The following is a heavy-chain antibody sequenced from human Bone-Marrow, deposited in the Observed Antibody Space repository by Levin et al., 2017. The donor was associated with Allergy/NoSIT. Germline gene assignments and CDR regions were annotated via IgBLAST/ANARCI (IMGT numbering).Heavy chain of an antibody. Sequence: PGESLKISCAASGFIFSDYYLSWVRQAPGKGLEWLAYISTSSSFSNYADSVRGRFTISRDNAKKSLFLHLNSLRAEDTAVYYCARTESYHSDSSGYYYLSNVDYWGQGTVVTVSS. CDR3: ARTESYHSDSSGYYYLSNVDY. CDR1: GFIFSDYY. J-gene: IGHJ4*02. CDR2: ISTSSSFS. D-gene: IGHD3-22*01. V-gene: IGHV3-11*03.